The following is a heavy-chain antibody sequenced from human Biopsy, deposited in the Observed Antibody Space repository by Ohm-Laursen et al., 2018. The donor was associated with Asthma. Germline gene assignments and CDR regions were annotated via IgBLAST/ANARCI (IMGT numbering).Heavy chain of an antibody. CDR1: GFTFGDYC. J-gene: IGHJ1*01. V-gene: IGHV3-7*01. CDR3: ARTFHFWSPYHAEHYQL. CDR2: IKHDGSEK. D-gene: IGHD3-3*01. Sequence: SLRLSYAASGFTFGDYCMSWVRQVPGQGLEWVANIKHDGSEKNHVDSLKGRFTISRDNAKNLLFLQMNSLRAEDTAVYCCARTFHFWSPYHAEHYQLWGQGTLVTVSS.